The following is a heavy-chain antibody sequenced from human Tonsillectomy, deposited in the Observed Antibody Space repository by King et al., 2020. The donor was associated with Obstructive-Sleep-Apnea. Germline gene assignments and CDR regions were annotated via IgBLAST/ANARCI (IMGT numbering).Heavy chain of an antibody. V-gene: IGHV3-43*01. CDR3: AKAVSFAVPYYYDSSGYYFDY. D-gene: IGHD3-22*01. CDR2: ISWDGGST. CDR1: GFTFDDYT. Sequence: VQLVESGGVVVQPGGSLRLSCAASGFTFDDYTMHWVRQAPGKGLEWVSLISWDGGSTYYADSVKGRFTISRDNSKNSLYLQMNSLRTEDTALYYCAKAVSFAVPYYYDSSGYYFDYWGQGTLVTVSS. J-gene: IGHJ4*02.